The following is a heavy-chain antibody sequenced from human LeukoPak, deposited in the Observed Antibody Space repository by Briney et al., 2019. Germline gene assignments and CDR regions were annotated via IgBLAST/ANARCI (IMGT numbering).Heavy chain of an antibody. V-gene: IGHV3-23*01. J-gene: IGHJ4*02. D-gene: IGHD5-18*01. CDR1: GFTFDTHA. CDR3: AKDQGYSYYYLDY. Sequence: PGGSLRLSCAASGFTFDTHAMSWVRQAPGKGLEWVSGINGNGASTYYSDSVKGRFTISRDNSKNTRYLQMSTLRAEDTAVYYCAKDQGYSYYYLDYWGQGTLVTVSS. CDR2: INGNGAST.